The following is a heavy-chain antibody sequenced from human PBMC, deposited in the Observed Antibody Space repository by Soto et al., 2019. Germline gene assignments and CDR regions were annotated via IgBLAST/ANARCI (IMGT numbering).Heavy chain of an antibody. CDR1: GYSFTSYW. V-gene: IGHV5-51*01. Sequence: GESLKISCKGSGYSFTSYWIGWVRQMPGKGLEWMGIIYPGDSDTRYSPSFQGQVTISADKSISTAYLQWSGLKASDTAMYYCARQEWSPYYYMDVWGKGTTVTVSS. CDR2: IYPGDSDT. CDR3: ARQEWSPYYYMDV. D-gene: IGHD3-3*01. J-gene: IGHJ6*03.